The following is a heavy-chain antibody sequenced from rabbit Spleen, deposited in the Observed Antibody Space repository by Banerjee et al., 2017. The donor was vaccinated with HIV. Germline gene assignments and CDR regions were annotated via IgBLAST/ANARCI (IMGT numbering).Heavy chain of an antibody. Sequence: QEQLEESGGGLVKPEGSLTLTCKASGFDLSSYYYMCWVRQAPGKGLEWIACIYTATGKAVYASWAKGRFTISKTSSNTVTLQMTSLTAADTATCFCARDLVGVIGWNFSLWGQGTLVTVS. CDR2: IYTATGKA. CDR3: ARDLVGVIGWNFSL. D-gene: IGHD1-1*01. V-gene: IGHV1S45*01. J-gene: IGHJ6*01. CDR1: GFDLSSYYY.